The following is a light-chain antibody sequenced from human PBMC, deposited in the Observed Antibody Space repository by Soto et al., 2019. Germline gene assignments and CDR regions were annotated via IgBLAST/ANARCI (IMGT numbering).Light chain of an antibody. J-gene: IGKJ1*01. V-gene: IGKV3-15*01. CDR1: QSVSYY. CDR2: GAS. CDR3: QQYNNWPQT. Sequence: EILMTQSPATLSVSPGERVTFSCRASQSVSYYLAWYQQKPGQAPRLLIYGASTRVTGIPARFSGSGSGTEFTLTISSLQSEDFAVYYCQQYNNWPQTFGQGTKVDIK.